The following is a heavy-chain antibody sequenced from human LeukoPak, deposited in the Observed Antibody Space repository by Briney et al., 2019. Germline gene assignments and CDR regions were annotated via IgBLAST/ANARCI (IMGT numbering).Heavy chain of an antibody. CDR3: AREVTGGNPVDY. J-gene: IGHJ4*02. CDR2: IYNNGNT. CDR1: GFTVSSNY. D-gene: IGHD4-23*01. V-gene: IGHV3-53*01. Sequence: GGSLRLSCAASGFTVSSNYMSWVRQDPGKGLEWVSVIYNNGNTYYADSVKGRFTISRDNSKNTLYLQMNSLRAEDTAVYYCAREVTGGNPVDYCGQGTPVTVSS.